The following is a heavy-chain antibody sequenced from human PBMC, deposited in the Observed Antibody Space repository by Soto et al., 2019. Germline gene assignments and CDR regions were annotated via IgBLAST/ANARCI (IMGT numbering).Heavy chain of an antibody. V-gene: IGHV4-31*03. CDR2: IYYSGST. D-gene: IGHD1-20*01. J-gene: IGHJ4*02. CDR3: ARVSSTNERYNWNKEDIGTFDY. CDR1: GGSISSGGYY. Sequence: QVQLQESGPGLVKPSQTLSLTCTVSGGSISSGGYYWSWIRQHPGKGLEWIGYIYYSGSTYYNPSLKSRVTISVDTSKNQFSLKLSSVTAADTAVYYCARVSSTNERYNWNKEDIGTFDYWGQGTLVTVSS.